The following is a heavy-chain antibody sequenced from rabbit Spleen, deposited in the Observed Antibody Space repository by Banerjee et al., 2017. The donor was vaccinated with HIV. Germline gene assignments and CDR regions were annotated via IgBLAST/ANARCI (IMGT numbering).Heavy chain of an antibody. CDR1: GFSFSSSYY. Sequence: QEQLVESGGDLVKPGASLTLTCTASGFSFSSSYYMCWVRQAPGTGLEWIACIYGGSSGSTYYASWAKGRFTISRTSSTTVTLQATSLTAADTATYFCARFYAGYGDFGYAAMWGPGTLVTVS. V-gene: IGHV1S45*01. J-gene: IGHJ4*01. CDR3: ARFYAGYGDFGYAAM. D-gene: IGHD7-1*01. CDR2: IYGGSSGST.